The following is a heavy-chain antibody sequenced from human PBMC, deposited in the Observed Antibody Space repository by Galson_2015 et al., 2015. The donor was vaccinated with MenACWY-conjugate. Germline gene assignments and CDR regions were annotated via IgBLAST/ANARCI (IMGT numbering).Heavy chain of an antibody. V-gene: IGHV4-59*08. CDR3: ARHDYETLIWFGP. J-gene: IGHJ5*02. CDR1: GGSISRYY. CDR2: IYYTGST. Sequence: ETLSLTCTVSGGSISRYYWSWIRQSPGKGLEWIGYIYYTGSTNYNPSLKSRVTISVDTSKNQFSLNLRSVTAADTAVYYCARHDYETLIWFGPWGQGTLVTVSS. D-gene: IGHD4-17*01.